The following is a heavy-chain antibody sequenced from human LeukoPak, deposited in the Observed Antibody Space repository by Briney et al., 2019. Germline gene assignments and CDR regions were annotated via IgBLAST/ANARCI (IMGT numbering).Heavy chain of an antibody. CDR1: GGSISSGGYY. J-gene: IGHJ5*02. Sequence: SETLSLTCTVSGGSISSGGYYWSWIRQHPGKGLEWIGYIYYSGSTYYNPSLKSRVTISVDTAKNQFSLKLSSVTAADTAVYYCARDRCSSTSRYSWFDPWGQGTLVTVSS. CDR2: IYYSGST. D-gene: IGHD2-2*02. V-gene: IGHV4-31*03. CDR3: ARDRCSSTSRYSWFDP.